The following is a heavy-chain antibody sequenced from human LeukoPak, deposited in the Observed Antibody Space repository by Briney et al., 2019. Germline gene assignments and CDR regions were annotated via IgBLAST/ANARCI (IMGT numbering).Heavy chain of an antibody. CDR3: ARGYYDILTGYSEFDY. CDR1: GGSISSGSYY. J-gene: IGHJ4*02. V-gene: IGHV4-61*02. Sequence: SETLSLTCTVSGGSISSGSYYWSWIRQPAGKGLEWIGRIYTSGSTNYNPSLKSRVTISVDTSKNQFSLKLSSVTAADTAVYYCARGYYDILTGYSEFDYWGQGTLVTVSS. D-gene: IGHD3-9*01. CDR2: IYTSGST.